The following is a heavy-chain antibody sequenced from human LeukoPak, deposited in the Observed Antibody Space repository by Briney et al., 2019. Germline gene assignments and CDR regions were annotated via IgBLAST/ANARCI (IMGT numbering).Heavy chain of an antibody. V-gene: IGHV1-18*01. D-gene: IGHD3-10*01. CDR1: VYTFTSYD. J-gene: IGHJ4*02. Sequence: GAAVKVSFKASVYTFTSYDIGWVRQAPGHRLEWMGWISAYNDNTNHSQKLHGRVTTTTDTSTRTAYMDLRSLRSDDTAVYYCAGFRAGVGEPYGDYWGQGTLVTVSS. CDR2: ISAYNDNT. CDR3: AGFRAGVGEPYGDY.